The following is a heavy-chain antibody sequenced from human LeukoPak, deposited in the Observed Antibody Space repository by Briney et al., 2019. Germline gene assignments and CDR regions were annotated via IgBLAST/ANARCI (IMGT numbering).Heavy chain of an antibody. CDR2: IHYRVNS. J-gene: IGHJ4*02. Sequence: PSETLSLTCSVSGGSLSSYYWSWIRQPPGKGLEWIGYIHYRVNSNYNPSLKSRVTISVDTSKNQFSLKLSSVTAADTAVYYCARGHSSSWFHFDYWGQGTLVTVSS. V-gene: IGHV4-59*12. CDR3: ARGHSSSWFHFDY. D-gene: IGHD6-13*01. CDR1: GGSLSSYY.